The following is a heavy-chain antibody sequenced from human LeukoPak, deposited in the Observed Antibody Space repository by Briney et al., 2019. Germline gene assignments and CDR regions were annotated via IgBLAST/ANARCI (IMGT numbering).Heavy chain of an antibody. Sequence: GGSLRLSCAASGFTFSSYGMHWVRQAPGKGLEWAAVIWYDGSNKYYADSVKGRFTISRDNSKNTLYLQMNSLRAEDAAVYYCARGLLVGATSFDYWGQGTLVTVSS. CDR3: ARGLLVGATSFDY. J-gene: IGHJ4*02. D-gene: IGHD1-26*01. CDR1: GFTFSSYG. V-gene: IGHV3-33*01. CDR2: IWYDGSNK.